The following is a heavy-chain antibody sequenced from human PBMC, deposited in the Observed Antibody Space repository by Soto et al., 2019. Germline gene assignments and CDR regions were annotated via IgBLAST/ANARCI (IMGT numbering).Heavy chain of an antibody. Sequence: GGSLRLSCTASGFTFGDYAMSWFRQAPGKGLEWVGFIRSKAYGGTTEYAASVKGRFTISRDDSKSIAYLQMNSLKTEDTAVYYCTAYYDILTVPFDYWGQGTLVTVSS. CDR1: GFTFGDYA. CDR3: TAYYDILTVPFDY. J-gene: IGHJ4*02. D-gene: IGHD3-9*01. CDR2: IRSKAYGGTT. V-gene: IGHV3-49*03.